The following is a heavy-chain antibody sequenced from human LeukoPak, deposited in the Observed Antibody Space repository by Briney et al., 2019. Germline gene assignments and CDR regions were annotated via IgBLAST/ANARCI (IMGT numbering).Heavy chain of an antibody. CDR1: GFTFSNNY. V-gene: IGHV3-53*01. Sequence: PGGSLRLSCAASGFTFSNNYMNWVRQAPGKGLEWVSLIYSGGTTKYADSVKGRFTISRDNSKNTPYLQMNSLRVEDTAMYYCARDPPGIAASGTGGWGQGTLVTVSS. D-gene: IGHD6-13*01. CDR3: ARDPPGIAASGTGG. CDR2: IYSGGTT. J-gene: IGHJ4*02.